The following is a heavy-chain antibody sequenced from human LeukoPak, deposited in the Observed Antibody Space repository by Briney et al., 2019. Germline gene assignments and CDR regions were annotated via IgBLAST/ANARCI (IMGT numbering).Heavy chain of an antibody. Sequence: GGSLRLSCAASGFTFISYWMHWVRQAPGKGLVWVSRINCDGSSTSYADSVKGRFTISRDNAKSTLYLQMNSLRAEDTAVYYCARDRGVSSSWYPYYMDVWGKGTTVTVSS. CDR1: GFTFISYW. D-gene: IGHD6-13*01. J-gene: IGHJ6*03. CDR3: ARDRGVSSSWYPYYMDV. CDR2: INCDGSST. V-gene: IGHV3-74*01.